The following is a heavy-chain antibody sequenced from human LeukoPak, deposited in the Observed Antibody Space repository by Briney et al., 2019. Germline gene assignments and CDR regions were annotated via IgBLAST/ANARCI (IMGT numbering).Heavy chain of an antibody. CDR2: IWYDGSNK. CDR1: GFTFRSHG. CDR3: AKDWHNHYFGRFDP. Sequence: GGSLRLSCAASGFTFRSHGMHWVRQAPGKGLEWVAFIWYDGSNKYYTDSVKGRFTISRDNSKNTLYLQMNSLRAEDTAVYYCAKDWHNHYFGRFDPWGQGTLVTVSS. D-gene: IGHD2/OR15-2a*01. J-gene: IGHJ5*02. V-gene: IGHV3-30*02.